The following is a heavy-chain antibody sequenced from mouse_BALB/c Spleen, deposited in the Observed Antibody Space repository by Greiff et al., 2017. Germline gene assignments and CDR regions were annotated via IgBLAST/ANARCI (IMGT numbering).Heavy chain of an antibody. Sequence: EVQGVESGGGLVRPGGSLNLSGAASGFTFSSYAMSWVRQTPEKRLEWVASISRGGSTYYPYSVKGRFTISRDNARNILYLQMSSLRSEDTAMYYCARVPYGSSFYWYFDVWGAGTTVTVSS. CDR2: ISRGGST. CDR1: GFTFSSYA. J-gene: IGHJ1*01. CDR3: ARVPYGSSFYWYFDV. D-gene: IGHD1-1*01. V-gene: IGHV5-6-5*01.